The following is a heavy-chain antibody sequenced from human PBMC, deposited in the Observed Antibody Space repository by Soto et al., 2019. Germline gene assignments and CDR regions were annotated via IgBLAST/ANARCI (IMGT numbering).Heavy chain of an antibody. CDR3: ARSGHLALAEDYNGMDV. CDR2: IYYSGST. Sequence: SETLSLTCTVSGGSISSSSYYWGWIRQPPGKGLEWIGSIYYSGSTYYNPSLKSRVTISVDTSKNQFSLKLSSVTAADTAVYYCARSGHLALAEDYNGMDVWGQGTTVTVSS. V-gene: IGHV4-39*01. CDR1: GGSISSSSYY. J-gene: IGHJ6*02. D-gene: IGHD6-19*01.